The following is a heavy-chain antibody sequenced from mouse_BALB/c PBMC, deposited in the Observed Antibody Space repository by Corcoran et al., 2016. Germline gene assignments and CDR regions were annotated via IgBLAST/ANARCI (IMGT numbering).Heavy chain of an antibody. CDR3: ARWDLTGTHAMDY. V-gene: IGHV1S136*01. Sequence: EVQLQQSGPELVKPGASVKMSCKASGYTFTSYVMHWVKQKPGQGLEWIGYINPYNDGTKYNEKFKGKATLTSDQSSSTAYMELSSLTSEDSAVYYCARWDLTGTHAMDYWGQGTSVTVSS. J-gene: IGHJ4*01. D-gene: IGHD4-1*01. CDR2: INPYNDGT. CDR1: GYTFTSYV.